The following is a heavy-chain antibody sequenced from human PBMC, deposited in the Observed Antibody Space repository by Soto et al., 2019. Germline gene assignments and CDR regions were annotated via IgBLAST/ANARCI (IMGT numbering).Heavy chain of an antibody. V-gene: IGHV3-33*01. Sequence: AGSLRLSCAASGFTFSSYGMHWVRQAPGKGLEWVAVIWYDGSNKYYADSVKGRFTISRDNSKNTLYLQMNSLRAEDTAVYYCARGRLRYFDWLSASDDAFDIWGQGTMVTVSS. CDR3: ARGRLRYFDWLSASDDAFDI. J-gene: IGHJ3*02. D-gene: IGHD3-9*01. CDR1: GFTFSSYG. CDR2: IWYDGSNK.